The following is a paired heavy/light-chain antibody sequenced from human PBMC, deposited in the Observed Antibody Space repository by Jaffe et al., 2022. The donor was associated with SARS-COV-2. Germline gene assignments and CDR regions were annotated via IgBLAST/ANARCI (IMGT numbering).Light chain of an antibody. Sequence: QSALTQPASVSGSPGQSITISCTGTSSDVGSHILVSWYQQHPGEAPKLMIYEVSKRPSGVSNRFSGSKSGNTASLTISGLQAEDEADYYCCSYAGSSTLVFGGGTRLTVL. CDR2: EVS. CDR3: CSYAGSSTLV. CDR1: SSDVGSHIL. J-gene: IGLJ3*02. V-gene: IGLV2-23*02.
Heavy chain of an antibody. J-gene: IGHJ4*02. CDR2: IKVDGSEK. Sequence: EVQLVESGGGLVQPGGSLRLSCAASGFTFSIYWMSWVRQAPGKGLEWVANIKVDGSEKYYVDSVKGRFTISRDNVENSLDLQMNSLRVEDTAVYFCARLGGWDRFDYWGQGTLVTVSS. CDR3: ARLGGWDRFDY. V-gene: IGHV3-7*01. D-gene: IGHD1-26*01. CDR1: GFTFSIYW.